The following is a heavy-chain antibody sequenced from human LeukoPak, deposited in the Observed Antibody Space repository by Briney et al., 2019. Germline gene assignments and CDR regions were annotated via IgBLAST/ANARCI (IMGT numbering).Heavy chain of an antibody. CDR2: ISSSGSII. J-gene: IGHJ4*02. CDR3: ASGDYGGRFDY. CDR1: GFTFSSYE. V-gene: IGHV3-48*03. D-gene: IGHD4-23*01. Sequence: GGSLRLSCAASGFTFSSYEMNWVRQAPGKGLEWVSYISSSGSIIYYADSVKGRFVISRDNAKNSLYLQMNSLRAEGTAVYYCASGDYGGRFDYWGQGTLVTVSS.